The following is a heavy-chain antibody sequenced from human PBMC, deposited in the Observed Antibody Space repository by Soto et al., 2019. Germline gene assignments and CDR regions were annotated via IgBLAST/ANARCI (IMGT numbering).Heavy chain of an antibody. V-gene: IGHV3-30-3*01. CDR2: ISYDGSNK. CDR3: ARGGGTHYYYYGMDV. Sequence: HPGGSLRLSCAASGFTFSSYAMHWVRQAPGKGLEWVAVISYDGSNKYYADSVKGRFTISRDNSKNTLYLQMNSLRAEDTAVYYCARGGGTHYYYYGMDVWGQGTTVTVSS. J-gene: IGHJ6*02. D-gene: IGHD3-16*01. CDR1: GFTFSSYA.